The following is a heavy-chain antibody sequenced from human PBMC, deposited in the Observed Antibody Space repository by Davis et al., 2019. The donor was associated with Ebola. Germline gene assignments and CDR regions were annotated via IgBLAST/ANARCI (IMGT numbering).Heavy chain of an antibody. Sequence: GESLKISCAASGFTFSSYSMNWVRQAPGKGLEWVSSISSSSSYIYYADSVKGRFTISRDNAKNSLYLQMNSLRAEDTAVFYCAKVGWGTNDVVVTAMFDYWGQGTLVTVSS. D-gene: IGHD2-21*02. CDR2: ISSSSSYI. CDR3: AKVGWGTNDVVVTAMFDY. J-gene: IGHJ4*02. V-gene: IGHV3-21*04. CDR1: GFTFSSYS.